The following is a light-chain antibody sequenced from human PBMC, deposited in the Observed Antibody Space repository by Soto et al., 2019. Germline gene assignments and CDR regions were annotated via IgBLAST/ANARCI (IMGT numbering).Light chain of an antibody. CDR3: SSYAVINIFV. CDR1: RIDVGGFNY. CDR2: DVN. Sequence: QSVLAQTTSESGYPGQSVTISCSGTRIDVGGFNYVSWYQQHPGRAPKVLIYDVNKRPSGVPDRFPCSKSGSTASLTVSGLQAEDEAEYYCSSYAVINIFVFGTGTKVTVL. J-gene: IGLJ1*01. V-gene: IGLV2-8*01.